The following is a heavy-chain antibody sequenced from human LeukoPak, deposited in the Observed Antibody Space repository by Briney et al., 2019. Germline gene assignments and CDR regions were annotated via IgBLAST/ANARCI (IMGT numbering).Heavy chain of an antibody. V-gene: IGHV3-30*18. CDR3: AKDLRELWFGELPFDY. CDR2: ISYDGSNK. D-gene: IGHD3-10*01. Sequence: GGSRRLSCAASGFTFSSYGMHWVRQAPGKGLEWVAVISYDGSNKYYADSVKGRFTISRDNSKNTLYLQMNSLRAEDTAVYYCAKDLRELWFGELPFDYWGQGTLVTVSS. CDR1: GFTFSSYG. J-gene: IGHJ4*02.